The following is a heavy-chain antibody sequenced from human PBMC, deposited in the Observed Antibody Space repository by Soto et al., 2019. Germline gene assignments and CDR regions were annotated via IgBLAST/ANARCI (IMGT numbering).Heavy chain of an antibody. CDR2: IIPLFGTA. Sequence: ASVKVSCKISGRTFSTYSIVWVRQAPGEGLEWMGGIIPLFGTANYAQKFQDRVTITADKSTNTAFMELSSLKSEDTAMYYCARSSGNNYGVGTNYYFAYWGKGTRGPVSP. V-gene: IGHV1-69*06. J-gene: IGHJ4*02. CDR3: ARSSGNNYGVGTNYYFAY. D-gene: IGHD1-26*01. CDR1: GRTFSTYS.